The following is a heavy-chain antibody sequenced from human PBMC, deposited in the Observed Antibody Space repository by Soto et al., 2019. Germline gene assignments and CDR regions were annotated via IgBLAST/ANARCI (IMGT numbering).Heavy chain of an antibody. J-gene: IGHJ4*02. Sequence: GSLRLSCAASGFTFSTYAMTWVRQAPGKGLEWVSAISGVPGSTYYADSVKGRFTISRDNSKNTLYLQMNSLRADDTAVYYCAKDHNSAWPYYFDYWGQGTLVTVSS. D-gene: IGHD6-19*01. CDR1: GFTFSTYA. CDR2: ISGVPGST. CDR3: AKDHNSAWPYYFDY. V-gene: IGHV3-23*01.